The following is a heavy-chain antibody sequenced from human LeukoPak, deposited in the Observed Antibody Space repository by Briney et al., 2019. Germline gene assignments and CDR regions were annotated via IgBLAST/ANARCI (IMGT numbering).Heavy chain of an antibody. CDR1: GGSISSGGYY. CDR2: IYTSGST. D-gene: IGHD3-9*01. Sequence: PSETLSLTCTVSGGSISSGGYYWSWIRQPAGKGLEWIGRIYTSGSTNYNPSLKSRVTMSVDTSKNQFSLKLSSVTAADTAVYYCARTPYYDILTGYHYYYYYMDVWGKGTTVTVSS. CDR3: ARTPYYDILTGYHYYYYYMDV. V-gene: IGHV4-61*02. J-gene: IGHJ6*03.